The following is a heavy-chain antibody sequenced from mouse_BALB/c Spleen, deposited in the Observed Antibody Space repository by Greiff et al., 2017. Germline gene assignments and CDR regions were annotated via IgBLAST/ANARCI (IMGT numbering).Heavy chain of an antibody. D-gene: IGHD1-1*01. V-gene: IGHV14-3*02. J-gene: IGHJ3*01. CDR3: ARSITTVVATDY. CDR2: IDPANGNT. CDR1: GFNIKDTY. Sequence: VHVKQSGAELVKPGASVKLSCTASGFNIKDTYMHWVKQRPEQGLEWIGRIDPANGNTKYDPKFQGKATITADTSSNTAYLQLSSLTSEDTAVYYCARSITTVVATDYWGQGTLVTVSA.